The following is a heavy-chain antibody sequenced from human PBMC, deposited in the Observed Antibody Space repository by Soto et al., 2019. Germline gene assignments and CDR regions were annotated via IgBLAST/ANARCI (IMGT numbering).Heavy chain of an antibody. J-gene: IGHJ5*01. CDR1: GDF. Sequence: GDFGSWIRIQKKKGLEWIGYIYYSGSTYYNPSLKSRVTISVDTSKNQFSLKLSSVTAADTAVYYCVWMSKKTTEKDLNW. D-gene: IGHD3-3*01. CDR2: IYYSGST. V-gene: IGHV4-31*02. CDR3: VWMSKKTTEKDLNW.